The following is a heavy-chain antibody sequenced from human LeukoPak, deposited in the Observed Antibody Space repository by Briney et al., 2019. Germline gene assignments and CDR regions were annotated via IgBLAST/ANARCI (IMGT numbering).Heavy chain of an antibody. CDR3: ARDRGGYSYGYDY. J-gene: IGHJ4*02. CDR2: MNPNSGDT. Sequence: GASVKVSCKASGYTFTSYEINWVRQATGQGLEWMGWMNPNSGDTAYAQKFQGRITMTRSTSISTAYMELSGLRSEDTAVYYCARDRGGYSYGYDYWGQGTLVTVSS. V-gene: IGHV1-8*01. D-gene: IGHD5-18*01. CDR1: GYTFTSYE.